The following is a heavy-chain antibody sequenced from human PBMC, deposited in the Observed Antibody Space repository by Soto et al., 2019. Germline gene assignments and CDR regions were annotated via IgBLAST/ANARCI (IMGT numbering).Heavy chain of an antibody. Sequence: QVQLVESGGGVVQPGRSLRLSCAASGFTFSSHGMHWVRQAPGKGLEWVAVIWYDGSNKYYADSVKGRFTISRDNSKNTLYLQMNSLRAEDTAVYYCARDDDGDYAPDYWGQGTLVTVSS. V-gene: IGHV3-33*01. CDR3: ARDDDGDYAPDY. D-gene: IGHD4-17*01. J-gene: IGHJ4*02. CDR2: IWYDGSNK. CDR1: GFTFSSHG.